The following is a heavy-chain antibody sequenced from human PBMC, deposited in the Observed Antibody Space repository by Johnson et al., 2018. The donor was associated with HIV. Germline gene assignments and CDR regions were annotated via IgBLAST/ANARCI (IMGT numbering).Heavy chain of an antibody. D-gene: IGHD1-26*01. CDR3: ARSPEGDAFDM. CDR2: ISGSGGST. J-gene: IGHJ3*02. Sequence: MQLVESGGGLVQPGGSLRLSCAASGFTFSSYAMSWVRQAPGKGLEWVSAISGSGGSTYYSDSVKGRFTISRDNSKNSLFLQMNRLRVEDTAVYYCARSPEGDAFDMWGQGTMVTVSS. CDR1: GFTFSSYA. V-gene: IGHV3-23*04.